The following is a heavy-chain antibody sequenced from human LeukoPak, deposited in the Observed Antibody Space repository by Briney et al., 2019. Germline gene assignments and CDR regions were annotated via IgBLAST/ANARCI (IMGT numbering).Heavy chain of an antibody. J-gene: IGHJ4*02. Sequence: GGSLRLSCAASGFTFDEYGMSWVRQVPGKGLEWVAGFNWNGGKTAYADSLRGRFTISRDNTKNSVYLQMNSLRVEDTAFYFCARGSSSWYGIFDYWGQGALVTVSS. CDR2: FNWNGGKT. CDR3: ARGSSSWYGIFDY. D-gene: IGHD6-13*01. V-gene: IGHV3-20*04. CDR1: GFTFDEYG.